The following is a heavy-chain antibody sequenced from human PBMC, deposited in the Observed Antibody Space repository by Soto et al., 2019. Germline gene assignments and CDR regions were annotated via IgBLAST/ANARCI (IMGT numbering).Heavy chain of an antibody. D-gene: IGHD5-12*01. CDR3: ARDFNAYDSGLIRY. V-gene: IGHV4-59*01. Sequence: QVQLQESGPGLVKPSETLSLSCTVSGGSITSYYWSWIRQSPGKGLDWIGYIYYSGSTNYNPSLRSRVTMSVDTSKNQLSLKLRSVTAADTAVYYCARDFNAYDSGLIRYWGQGTLVTVSS. J-gene: IGHJ4*02. CDR2: IYYSGST. CDR1: GGSITSYY.